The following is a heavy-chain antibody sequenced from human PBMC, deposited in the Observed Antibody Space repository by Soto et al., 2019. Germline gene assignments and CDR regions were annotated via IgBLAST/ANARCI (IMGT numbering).Heavy chain of an antibody. CDR2: IYYAGST. CDR1: GGSISSGTFY. J-gene: IGHJ4*02. CDR3: ARHTPHRRILGATPGYFDY. D-gene: IGHD1-26*01. Sequence: PSETLSLTCTVSGGSISSGTFYWGWIRQPPGKGLEWIGTIYYAGSTYYNPSLKSRVTISVGTSKNQFSLKLNSVTAADTAAYYCARHTPHRRILGATPGYFDYWGQGTLVTVSS. V-gene: IGHV4-39*01.